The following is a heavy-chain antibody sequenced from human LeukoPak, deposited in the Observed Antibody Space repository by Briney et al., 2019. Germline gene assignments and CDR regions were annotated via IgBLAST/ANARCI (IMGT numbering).Heavy chain of an antibody. J-gene: IGHJ6*02. D-gene: IGHD3-10*01. V-gene: IGHV1-2*02. Sequence: ASVKVSCKASGYTFTGYYMQWVRQAPGQGLEWMGWINPNSGGTNYAQKFQGRVTMTRDTSISTAYMELSRLRSDDTAVYYCARTVRGGGYYYYGMDVWGQGTTVTVSS. CDR1: GYTFTGYY. CDR3: ARTVRGGGYYYYGMDV. CDR2: INPNSGGT.